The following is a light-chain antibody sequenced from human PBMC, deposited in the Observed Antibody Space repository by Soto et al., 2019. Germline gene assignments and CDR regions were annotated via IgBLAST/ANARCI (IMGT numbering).Light chain of an antibody. CDR3: QQHNNWPYT. CDR2: DVS. CDR1: QTIGNT. V-gene: IGKV3-11*01. Sequence: EILMTQSPSSLSLSLGERATISCRASQTIGNTLGWYQQKPGKPPKLLIYDVSNWPTGVPPRFSGSGSGTDFTLTISSLESEDFAVYYCQQHNNWPYTFGQGTKVDIK. J-gene: IGKJ1*01.